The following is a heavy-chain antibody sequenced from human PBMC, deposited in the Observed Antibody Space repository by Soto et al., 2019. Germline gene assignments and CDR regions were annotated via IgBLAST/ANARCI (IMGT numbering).Heavy chain of an antibody. CDR2: TSAYNGNT. J-gene: IGHJ4*02. CDR3: AGERNNFDF. D-gene: IGHD4-4*01. CDR1: GYTFTSYG. Sequence: QVQLVQSGAEVKKPGASVKVSCKASGYTFTSYGISWVRQAPGQGLEWMGWTSAYNGNTKYAQKLQGRVTMTTDTTTSPADVELRSLGSHGAAVYYSAGERNNFDFWGKGTLVTVSS. V-gene: IGHV1-18*01.